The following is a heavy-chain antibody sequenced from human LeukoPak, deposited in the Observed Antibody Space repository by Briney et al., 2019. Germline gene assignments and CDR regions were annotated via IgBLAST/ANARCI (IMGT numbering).Heavy chain of an antibody. Sequence: KGLEWIGGIYTSGSTNYNPSLKSRVTMSVDTSKNQFSLKLSSVTAADTAVYYCARDRRWLQFRYFDLWGRGTLVTVSS. CDR3: ARDRRWLQFRYFDL. CDR2: IYTSGST. J-gene: IGHJ2*01. D-gene: IGHD5-24*01. V-gene: IGHV4-4*07.